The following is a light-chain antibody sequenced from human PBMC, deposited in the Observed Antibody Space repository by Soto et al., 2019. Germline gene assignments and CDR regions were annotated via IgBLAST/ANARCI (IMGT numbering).Light chain of an antibody. CDR3: SSYTSSSTQV. CDR2: DVS. J-gene: IGLJ1*01. Sequence: QSVLTQPASVSGSAGQSITISCTGTSSDGGGYNYVSWYQQHPGKAPKLMIYDVSNRPSGVSNRFSGSKSGNTASLTISGFQAEDEADYYCSSYTSSSTQVFGTGTKVTVL. CDR1: SSDGGGYNY. V-gene: IGLV2-14*01.